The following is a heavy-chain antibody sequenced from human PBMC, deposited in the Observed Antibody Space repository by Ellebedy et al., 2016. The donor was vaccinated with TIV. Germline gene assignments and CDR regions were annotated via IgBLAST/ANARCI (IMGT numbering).Heavy chain of an antibody. Sequence: GESLKISCVASGFSFSSYALSWVRQAPGKGLEWVSGIVGSGATKYANSVEGRFIISRDNSKRTLYLQMKSLRAEDTAVYYCAKGRGGGSDSSAPQYYFDYWGLGTLVTVSS. D-gene: IGHD6-19*01. CDR2: IVGSGATK. CDR3: AKGRGGGSDSSAPQYYFDY. V-gene: IGHV3-23*01. CDR1: GFSFSSYA. J-gene: IGHJ4*02.